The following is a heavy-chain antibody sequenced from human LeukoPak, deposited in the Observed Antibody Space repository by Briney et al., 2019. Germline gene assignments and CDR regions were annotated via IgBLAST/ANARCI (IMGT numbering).Heavy chain of an antibody. J-gene: IGHJ4*02. Sequence: GGSLRLSCAASGFTFSDYYMSWIRQAPGKGLEWVSYISSSGSTIYYAASVKGRFTISRDNAKNSLYLQMNSLRAEDTAVYYCAMTPDSSSSFGYWGQGTLVTVSS. D-gene: IGHD6-6*01. CDR3: AMTPDSSSSFGY. CDR2: ISSSGSTI. CDR1: GFTFSDYY. V-gene: IGHV3-11*01.